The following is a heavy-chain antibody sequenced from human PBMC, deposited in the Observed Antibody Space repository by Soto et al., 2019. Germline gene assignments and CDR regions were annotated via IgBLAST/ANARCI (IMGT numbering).Heavy chain of an antibody. CDR1: GGSFSGYY. D-gene: IGHD3-10*01. V-gene: IGHV4-34*01. CDR3: ARGGGITMVRGVITEPVPFDY. CDR2: INHSGST. Sequence: KPSETLSLTCAVYGGSFSGYYWSWIRQPPGKGLEWIGEINHSGSTNYNPSLKSRVTISVDTSKNQFSLKLSSVTAADTAVYYCARGGGITMVRGVITEPVPFDYWGQGTLVTVSS. J-gene: IGHJ4*02.